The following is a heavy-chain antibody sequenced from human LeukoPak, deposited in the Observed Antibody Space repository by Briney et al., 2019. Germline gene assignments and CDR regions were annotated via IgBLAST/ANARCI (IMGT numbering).Heavy chain of an antibody. CDR2: IRYDGSSA. CDR3: AKNSLSSADYAGPLDI. D-gene: IGHD4-23*01. V-gene: IGHV3-30*02. Sequence: PGGSLRLSCAASGFTLSTYGMHWVRQAPGKGLEWVALIRYDGSSAYYRDSVKGRFTISRGNSKNTLYLQMDNLTPEDTAVYYCAKNSLSSADYAGPLDIWGQGTMVTVSS. CDR1: GFTLSTYG. J-gene: IGHJ3*02.